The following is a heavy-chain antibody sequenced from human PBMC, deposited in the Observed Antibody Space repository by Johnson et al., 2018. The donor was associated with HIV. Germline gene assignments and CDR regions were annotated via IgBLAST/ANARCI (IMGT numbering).Heavy chain of an antibody. CDR2: IGTAGDT. CDR1: GFTFSSYD. V-gene: IGHV3-13*01. D-gene: IGHD1-26*01. J-gene: IGHJ3*01. CDR3: AKAKWGAAFDL. Sequence: EVQLVESGGGLVQPGGSLRLSCAASGFTFSSYDMHWVRQATGKGLEWVSAIGTAGDTYYPGSVKGRFTISRENAKNSLYLQMNSLSAGDTAVYYCAKAKWGAAFDLWGQGTLVIVSS.